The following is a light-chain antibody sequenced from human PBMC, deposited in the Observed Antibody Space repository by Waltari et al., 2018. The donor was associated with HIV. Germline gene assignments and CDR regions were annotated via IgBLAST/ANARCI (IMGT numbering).Light chain of an antibody. CDR3: QHYHNWPPYT. J-gene: IGKJ2*01. CDR2: GAS. CDR1: QNINSN. Sequence: EIVMTQSPATLSVSPGERATLSCRASQNINSNLAWYQQKPGQAPRLRIYGASTRATGSPARFSGSGSGTEFTLTISSLQSEDFAVFYCQHYHNWPPYTFGQGTKLEIK. V-gene: IGKV3-15*01.